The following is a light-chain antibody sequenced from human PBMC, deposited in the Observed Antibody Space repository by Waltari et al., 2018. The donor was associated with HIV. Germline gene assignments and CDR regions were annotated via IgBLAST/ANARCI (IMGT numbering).Light chain of an antibody. CDR1: SSDVGSYNL. V-gene: IGLV2-23*02. CDR2: EVT. J-gene: IGLJ1*01. CDR3: CSYAGSSAFV. Sequence: QSALTQPASVSGSPGQSITISCTGTSSDVGSYNLVSWYQHHPGKAPQRMIFEVTKRPSGVSNRFSGSKSGNTASLTISGLQADDEADYYCCSYAGSSAFVFGTGTKVTVL.